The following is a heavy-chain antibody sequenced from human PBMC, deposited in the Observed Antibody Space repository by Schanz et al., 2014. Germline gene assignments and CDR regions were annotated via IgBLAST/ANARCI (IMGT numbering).Heavy chain of an antibody. J-gene: IGHJ2*01. Sequence: QVQLVQSGAEVKKPGASVKVSCKASGYTFTGYYMHWVRQAPGQGLEWMGWINPNSGGTNYAQKFQGRVAMTSDTSISTAYMELSMLRSDDTAVYYCARAGQDFEYSSLSPIWYFDLWGRGTLVTVSS. CDR2: INPNSGGT. V-gene: IGHV1-2*02. CDR3: ARAGQDFEYSSLSPIWYFDL. CDR1: GYTFTGYY. D-gene: IGHD6-6*01.